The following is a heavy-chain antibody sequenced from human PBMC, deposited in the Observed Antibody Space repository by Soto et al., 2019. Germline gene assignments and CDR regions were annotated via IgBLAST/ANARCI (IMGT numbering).Heavy chain of an antibody. CDR1: GGTFSSYP. CDR3: AREVTGTANHPDY. CDR2: IIPILGIA. V-gene: IGHV1-69*04. J-gene: IGHJ4*02. D-gene: IGHD1-20*01. Sequence: QVQLVQSGAEVTKPGSSVKVSCPASGGTFSSYPISWVRQAPGHGLEWMGRIIPILGIANYAQKFQGRCTTTADKSTSTAYMELSSRRTEDTAVDYCAREVTGTANHPDYWGQGTLVTVSS.